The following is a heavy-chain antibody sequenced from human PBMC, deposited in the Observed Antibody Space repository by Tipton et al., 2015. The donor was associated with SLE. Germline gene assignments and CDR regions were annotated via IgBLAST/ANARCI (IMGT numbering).Heavy chain of an antibody. Sequence: SLRLSCAASGFTFDDYAMHWVRQGPGKGLEWVSGINWNSGSIDYADSVKGRFTISRDNAKNSLYLQMNSLRVEDTAVYYCAKALRGGDRYFDLWGRGTLVTVSS. CDR1: GFTFDDYA. V-gene: IGHV3-9*01. CDR2: INWNSGSI. J-gene: IGHJ2*01. D-gene: IGHD2-21*01. CDR3: AKALRGGDRYFDL.